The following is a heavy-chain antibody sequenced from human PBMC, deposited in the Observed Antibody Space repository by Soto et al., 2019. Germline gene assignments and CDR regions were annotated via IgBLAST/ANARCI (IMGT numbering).Heavy chain of an antibody. J-gene: IGHJ6*02. CDR2: ISSNGGST. CDR3: ARGGSGYDLPFPYYYYGMDV. D-gene: IGHD5-12*01. V-gene: IGHV3-64*02. CDR1: GFTFSSYA. Sequence: GGSLRLSCAASGFTFSSYAMHWVRQAPGKGLEYVSAISSNGGSTYYADSVKGRFTISRDNSKNTLYLQMGSLRAEDMAVYYCARGGSGYDLPFPYYYYGMDVWGQGTTVT.